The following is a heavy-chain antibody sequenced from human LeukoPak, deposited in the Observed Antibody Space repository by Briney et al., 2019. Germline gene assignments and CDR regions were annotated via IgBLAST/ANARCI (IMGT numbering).Heavy chain of an antibody. CDR2: ITWDSGTT. CDR1: GFTFDDYT. J-gene: IGHJ4*02. Sequence: GGSLRLSCAASGFTFDDYTMHWVRQAPGKSLEWVSLITWDSGTTYYKDSVKGRFTISRDNSKNSLYLQMNSLRTEDTALYYCAKGYSSGWYPFDYWGQGTLVAVSS. CDR3: AKGYSSGWYPFDY. D-gene: IGHD6-19*01. V-gene: IGHV3-43*01.